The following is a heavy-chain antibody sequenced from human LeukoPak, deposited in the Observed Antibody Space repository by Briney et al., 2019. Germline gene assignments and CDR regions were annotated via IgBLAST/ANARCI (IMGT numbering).Heavy chain of an antibody. CDR2: ISSNGGST. CDR1: GFTFSTYA. D-gene: IGHD3-3*01. Sequence: GGSLRLSCAASGFTFSTYAMHWVRQAPGKGLEYVSAISSNGGSTYYANSVKGRFTIFRDNSKNTLYLQMGSLRAEDMAVYYCARAKYYDFWSGYSGPFDYWGQGTLVTVSS. V-gene: IGHV3-64*01. J-gene: IGHJ4*02. CDR3: ARAKYYDFWSGYSGPFDY.